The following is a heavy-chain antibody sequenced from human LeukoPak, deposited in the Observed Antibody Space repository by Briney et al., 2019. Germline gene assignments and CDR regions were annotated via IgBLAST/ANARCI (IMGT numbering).Heavy chain of an antibody. CDR3: AKDRWPYSSGGYYFDY. Sequence: GRSLRLSCAASGFTFSSYGMHWVRQAPGKGLEWVAVISYDGSNKYYADSVKGRFTISRDNSKNTLYLQMNSLRAEDTAVYYCAKDRWPYSSGGYYFDYWGQGTLDTVSS. J-gene: IGHJ4*02. CDR2: ISYDGSNK. D-gene: IGHD6-19*01. CDR1: GFTFSSYG. V-gene: IGHV3-30*18.